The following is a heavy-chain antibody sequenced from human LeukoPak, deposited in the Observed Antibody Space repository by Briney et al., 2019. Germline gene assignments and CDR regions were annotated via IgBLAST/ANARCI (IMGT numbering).Heavy chain of an antibody. D-gene: IGHD1-26*01. V-gene: IGHV3-66*02. CDR1: GFTVSSNY. Sequence: GGSLRLSCAASGFTVSSNYMSWVRQAPGKGLEWVSVIYSGGSTYYADSVKGRFAISRDNSKNTLYLQMNSLRAEDTAVYYCARDRTPWELYLDCWGQGTLVTVSS. CDR2: IYSGGST. J-gene: IGHJ4*02. CDR3: ARDRTPWELYLDC.